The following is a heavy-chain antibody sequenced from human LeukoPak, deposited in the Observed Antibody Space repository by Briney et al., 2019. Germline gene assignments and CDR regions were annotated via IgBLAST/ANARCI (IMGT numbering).Heavy chain of an antibody. CDR3: AKERGGYYDSSGYNWFDP. CDR2: MSGDATST. V-gene: IGHV3-23*01. J-gene: IGHJ5*02. CDR1: GFIFSSFA. Sequence: GGSLRLSCAASGFIFSSFAMNWVRQAPGKGLEWVSTMSGDATSTYYAGSVKGRFTISRDNSKNTLYLQMNSLRAEDTAVYYCAKERGGYYDSSGYNWFDPWGQGTLVTVSS. D-gene: IGHD3-22*01.